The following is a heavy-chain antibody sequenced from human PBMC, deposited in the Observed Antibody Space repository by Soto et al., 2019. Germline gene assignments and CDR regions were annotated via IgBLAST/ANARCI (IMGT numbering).Heavy chain of an antibody. Sequence: EVQVLQSGGGLVPPGGSLRLSCAGSGVTFINTGMSWVRQAPGQGLEWVSAITGNGDTTYYADSVKGRFTISRDNSKSTLFLQMNSLRAEDTVVYYCAKIDGYFDYWGQGTLVTVSS. J-gene: IGHJ4*02. CDR1: GVTFINTG. D-gene: IGHD3-22*01. V-gene: IGHV3-23*01. CDR3: AKIDGYFDY. CDR2: ITGNGDTT.